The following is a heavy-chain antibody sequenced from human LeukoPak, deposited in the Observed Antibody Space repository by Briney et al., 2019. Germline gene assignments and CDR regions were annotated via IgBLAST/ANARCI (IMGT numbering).Heavy chain of an antibody. V-gene: IGHV3-66*01. CDR1: GFTVSRNY. J-gene: IGHJ3*02. Sequence: SGGSLRFSCVASGFTVSRNYMSWVRQAPGKGLEWVSVIYISGRTYYADSVKGRFTISRDNSKNTLYLEMNSLRAEDTAVYYCATLAVTGTENAFDIWGQGTMVTVSS. D-gene: IGHD6-19*01. CDR2: IYISGRT. CDR3: ATLAVTGTENAFDI.